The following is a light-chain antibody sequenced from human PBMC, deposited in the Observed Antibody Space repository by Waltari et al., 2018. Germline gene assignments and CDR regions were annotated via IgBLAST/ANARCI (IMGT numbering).Light chain of an antibody. CDR2: EVS. Sequence: QSALTQPPSAPGSPGQSVPIPCTGTSRHVGGYHYVSWYQQHPGKAPKLMIYEVSKRPSGVPDRFSGSKSGNTASLTVSGLQAEDEADYYCSSYAGSNKVFGGGTKLTVL. CDR1: SRHVGGYHY. J-gene: IGLJ2*01. V-gene: IGLV2-8*01. CDR3: SSYAGSNKV.